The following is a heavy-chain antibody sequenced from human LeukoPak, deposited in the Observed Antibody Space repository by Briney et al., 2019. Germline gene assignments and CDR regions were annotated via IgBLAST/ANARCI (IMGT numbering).Heavy chain of an antibody. Sequence: PGRSLRLSCAASGFTFDDYAMHWVRQAPGKGLEWVSGISWNSGSIGYADSVKGRFTMSRDNAKNSLYLQMNSLRVEDTAVYYCARNTLYYDFWSGYDIDYWGQGTLVTVSS. D-gene: IGHD3-3*01. CDR1: GFTFDDYA. CDR2: ISWNSGSI. CDR3: ARNTLYYDFWSGYDIDY. V-gene: IGHV3-9*01. J-gene: IGHJ4*02.